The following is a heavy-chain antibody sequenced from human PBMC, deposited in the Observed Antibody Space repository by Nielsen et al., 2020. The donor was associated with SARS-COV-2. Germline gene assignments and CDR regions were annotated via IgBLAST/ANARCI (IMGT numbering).Heavy chain of an antibody. CDR3: AAARYTSSWYRVNYFDP. J-gene: IGHJ5*02. D-gene: IGHD6-13*01. CDR1: GYTFTSYA. V-gene: IGHV1-3*01. CDR2: INAGNGNT. Sequence: ASVKVSCKASGYTFTSYAMHWVRQAPGQRLEWMGWINAGNGNTKYSQKFQERVTITRDMSTSTAYMELSSLRSEDTAVYYCAAARYTSSWYRVNYFDPWGQGTPVTVSS.